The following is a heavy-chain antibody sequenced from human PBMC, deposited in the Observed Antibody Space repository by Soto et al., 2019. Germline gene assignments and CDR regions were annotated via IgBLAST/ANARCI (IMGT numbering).Heavy chain of an antibody. D-gene: IGHD6-13*01. CDR3: AKEPTSRGYIDC. V-gene: IGHV3-23*01. CDR2: ISGGGAST. J-gene: IGHJ4*02. Sequence: GGSLRLSCVASGFTFSSYAMSWVRQAPGKGLEWVSAISGGGASTFYADSVKGRFTISRDNSKNTLYLQMNSLRAEDTALYYCAKEPTSRGYIDCWGQGTLVTVSS. CDR1: GFTFSSYA.